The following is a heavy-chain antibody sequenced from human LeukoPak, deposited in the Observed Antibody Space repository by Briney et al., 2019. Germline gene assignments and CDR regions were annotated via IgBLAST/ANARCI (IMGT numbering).Heavy chain of an antibody. D-gene: IGHD6-19*01. Sequence: SETLFLTCAVYGGSFSGYYWSWIRQPPGKGLEWIGEINHSGSTNYNPSLKSRVTTSVDTSKNQFSLKLSSVTAADTAVYYCAGQVAGRYYYYYMDVWGKGTTVTVSS. CDR2: INHSGST. CDR1: GGSFSGYY. J-gene: IGHJ6*03. CDR3: AGQVAGRYYYYYMDV. V-gene: IGHV4-34*01.